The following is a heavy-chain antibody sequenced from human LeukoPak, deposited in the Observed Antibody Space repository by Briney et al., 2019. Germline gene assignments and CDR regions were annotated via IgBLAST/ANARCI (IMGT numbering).Heavy chain of an antibody. V-gene: IGHV4-59*01. Sequence: TSETLSLTCTVSGGSISTYYWTWIRQPPGKGLEWIGYIYFSGSTNYNPSLKSRVTISVDTSKNQFSLNLTSVTAADTAVYYCARGSGWHSYWGQGTLVTVSS. D-gene: IGHD6-19*01. CDR3: ARGSGWHSY. CDR1: GGSISTYY. CDR2: IYFSGST. J-gene: IGHJ4*02.